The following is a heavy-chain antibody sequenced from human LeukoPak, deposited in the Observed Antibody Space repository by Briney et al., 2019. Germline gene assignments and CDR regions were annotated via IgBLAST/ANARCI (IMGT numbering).Heavy chain of an antibody. Sequence: SGTLSLTCAVSGDSITNSHWWSWVRQPPGKGLEWIGVIYLSGDTDYNPSLKSRVTISIDKSKNQFSLKLTYVTAADTAVYYCAKDPHTGIAPGYWGQGTLVTVSS. CDR1: GDSITNSHW. CDR2: IYLSGDT. J-gene: IGHJ4*02. D-gene: IGHD5-18*01. CDR3: AKDPHTGIAPGY. V-gene: IGHV4-4*02.